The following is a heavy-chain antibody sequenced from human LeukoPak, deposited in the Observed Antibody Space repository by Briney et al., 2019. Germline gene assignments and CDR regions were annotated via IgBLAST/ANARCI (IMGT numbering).Heavy chain of an antibody. V-gene: IGHV3-74*01. J-gene: IGHJ5*02. CDR3: ARGLDWFDP. Sequence: GGSLRLSCAASGFTFSSYEMNWVRQAPGKGLVWVSRINSDGSRIRYADSVKGRFTISRDNAKNTLYLQMNSLRAEDTAVYYCARGLDWFDPWGQGTLVTVSS. CDR1: GFTFSSYE. CDR2: INSDGSRI.